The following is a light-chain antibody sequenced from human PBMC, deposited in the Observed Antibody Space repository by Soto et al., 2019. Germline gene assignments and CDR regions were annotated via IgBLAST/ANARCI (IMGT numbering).Light chain of an antibody. CDR2: GAS. CDR1: QSVSSSY. CDR3: QQYGNSPRT. J-gene: IGKJ1*01. Sequence: EIVLTQSPGTLSLSPGERATLSCRASQSVSSSYLAWYQQKAGQAPRLVIYGASIRATGIPDRFSGSGSGTDFTLTISRLEPEDSAVYYCQQYGNSPRTFGQGNKVEIK. V-gene: IGKV3-20*01.